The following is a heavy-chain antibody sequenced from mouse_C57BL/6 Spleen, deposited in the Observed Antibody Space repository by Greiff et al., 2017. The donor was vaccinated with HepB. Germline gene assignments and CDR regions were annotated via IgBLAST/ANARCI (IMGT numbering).Heavy chain of an antibody. CDR1: GYTFTSYW. J-gene: IGHJ2*01. CDR2: IHPNSGST. Sequence: QVQLQQPGAELVKPGASVKLSCKASGYTFTSYWMHWVKQRPGQGLEWIGMIHPNSGSTNYNEKFKSKATLTVDKSSSTAYMQLSSLTSEDSAVYYCAGITTVVATGYYFDYWGQGTTLTVSS. CDR3: AGITTVVATGYYFDY. D-gene: IGHD1-1*01. V-gene: IGHV1-64*01.